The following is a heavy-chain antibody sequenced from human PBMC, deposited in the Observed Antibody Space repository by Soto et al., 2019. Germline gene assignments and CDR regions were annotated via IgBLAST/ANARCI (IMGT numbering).Heavy chain of an antibody. Sequence: AGGSLRLSCAASGFTFSSYSMNWVRQAPGKGLEWVSYISSSSSTIYYADSVKGRFTISRDNAKNSLYLQMNSLRDEDTAVYYCARDRIGAADDDYFDYWGQGTLVTVSS. V-gene: IGHV3-48*02. D-gene: IGHD6-13*01. CDR2: ISSSSSTI. CDR1: GFTFSSYS. J-gene: IGHJ4*02. CDR3: ARDRIGAADDDYFDY.